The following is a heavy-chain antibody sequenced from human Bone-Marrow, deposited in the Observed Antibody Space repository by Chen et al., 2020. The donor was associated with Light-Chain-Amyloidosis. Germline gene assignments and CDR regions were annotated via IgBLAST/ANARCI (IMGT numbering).Heavy chain of an antibody. D-gene: IGHD5-12*01. Sequence: EVQLEQSGPEVKKPGESLKISCKGSGYTFPNYWIGWVRQMPGKGLEWMGVRDPDDSDARYSPSFEGQVTISDDKSIATAYLQWRSLKASGTAMYYCARRRDGYNFDYWGQGTLVTVSS. CDR2: RDPDDSDA. V-gene: IGHV5-51*01. CDR3: ARRRDGYNFDY. CDR1: GYTFPNYW. J-gene: IGHJ4*02.